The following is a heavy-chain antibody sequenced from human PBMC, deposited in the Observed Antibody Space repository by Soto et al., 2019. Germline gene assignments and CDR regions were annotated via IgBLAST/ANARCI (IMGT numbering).Heavy chain of an antibody. CDR2: INHSGST. CDR3: ARVSRITIFGVVITAVYGMDV. CDR1: GGSFSGYY. V-gene: IGHV4-34*01. J-gene: IGHJ6*02. D-gene: IGHD3-3*01. Sequence: KAXXTLSLTCAVYGGSFSGYYWSWIRQPPGKGLEWIGEINHSGSTNYNPSLKSRVTISVDTSKHQFSLKLSSVTAADTSVYYCARVSRITIFGVVITAVYGMDVWGQGTTVTVSS.